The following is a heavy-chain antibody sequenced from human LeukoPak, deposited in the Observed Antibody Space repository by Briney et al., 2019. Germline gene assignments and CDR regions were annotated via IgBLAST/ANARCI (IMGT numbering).Heavy chain of an antibody. Sequence: GGSLRLSCAASGFTFSSYAMSWVRQAPGKGLEWVSAISGSGGTTYFADSVKGRFTISRDNSKNTLYLQMNSLRAEDTAVYYCAKRGYYYDSSGYYHFDYWGQGTLVTVSS. D-gene: IGHD3-22*01. CDR1: GFTFSSYA. CDR3: AKRGYYYDSSGYYHFDY. J-gene: IGHJ4*02. CDR2: ISGSGGTT. V-gene: IGHV3-23*01.